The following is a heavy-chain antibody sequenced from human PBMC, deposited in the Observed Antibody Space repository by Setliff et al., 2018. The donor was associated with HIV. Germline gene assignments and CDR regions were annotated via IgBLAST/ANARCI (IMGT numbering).Heavy chain of an antibody. V-gene: IGHV4-61*02. CDR3: VTGPGGPVGRDPPNGY. Sequence: SETLSLTCTVSGGSINSGAYLWAWIRQPAGKGLEWIGRIFRAGNATYNPSLKSRVILSVDTSQNQFSLQLKHVTAADTAIYYCVTGPGGPVGRDPPNGYWGQGTLVTVSS. CDR1: GGSINSGAYL. J-gene: IGHJ4*02. CDR2: IFRAGNA. D-gene: IGHD2-8*01.